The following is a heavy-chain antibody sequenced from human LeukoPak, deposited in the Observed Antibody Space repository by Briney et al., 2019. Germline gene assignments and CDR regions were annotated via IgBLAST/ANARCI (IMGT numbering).Heavy chain of an antibody. CDR3: ARHEIERGYSYGWYYYYYMDV. V-gene: IGHV4-4*09. D-gene: IGHD5-18*01. CDR1: GGSISSYY. Sequence: SETLSLTCTVSGGSISSYYWSWIRQPPGKGLEWIGYIYTSGSTNYNPSLKSRVTISVDTPKNQFSLKLSSVTAADTAVYYCARHEIERGYSYGWYYYYYMDVWGKGTTVTVSS. J-gene: IGHJ6*03. CDR2: IYTSGST.